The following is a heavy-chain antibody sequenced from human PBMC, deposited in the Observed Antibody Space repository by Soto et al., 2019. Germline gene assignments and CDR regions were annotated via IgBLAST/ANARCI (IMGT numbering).Heavy chain of an antibody. J-gene: IGHJ5*02. Sequence: ASVKVSCKASGYTFTSYAMHWVRQAPGQRLEWMGWINAGNGNTKYSQKFQGRVTITRDTSASTAYMELSSLRSEDTAVYYCARADRLEYWSCTSCPPLDLFYPWGQGSLVTVSS. V-gene: IGHV1-3*01. CDR2: INAGNGNT. CDR1: GYTFTSYA. CDR3: ARADRLEYWSCTSCPPLDLFYP. D-gene: IGHD2-2*01.